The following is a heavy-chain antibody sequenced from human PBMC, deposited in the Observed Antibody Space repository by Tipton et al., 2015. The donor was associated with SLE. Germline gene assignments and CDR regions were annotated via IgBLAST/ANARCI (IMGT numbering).Heavy chain of an antibody. CDR2: TYHSGTT. CDR1: GYSISIGYH. J-gene: IGHJ3*02. CDR3: ARVDYYDSSGYYSDDAFDI. V-gene: IGHV4-38-2*02. D-gene: IGHD3-22*01. Sequence: TLSLTCTVSGYSISIGYHWGWIRQSPGKGLEWIGSTYHSGTTYYNPSLKSRVTISVDTSKNQFSLKLRSVTAADMAVYYCARVDYYDSSGYYSDDAFDIWGQGTMVTVSS.